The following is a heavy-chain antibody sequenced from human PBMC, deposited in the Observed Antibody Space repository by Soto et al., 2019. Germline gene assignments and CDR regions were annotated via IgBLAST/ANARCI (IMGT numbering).Heavy chain of an antibody. CDR2: IYSGGST. CDR1: GFTVSSNY. CDR3: AAPLWFGELSPPGDYYYMDV. Sequence: GGSLRLSCAASGFTVSSNYMSWVRQAPGKGLEWVSVIYSGGSTYYADSVKGRFTISRDNSKNTLYLQMNSLRAEDTAVYYCAAPLWFGELSPPGDYYYMDVWGKGTTVTVSS. V-gene: IGHV3-66*01. D-gene: IGHD3-10*01. J-gene: IGHJ6*03.